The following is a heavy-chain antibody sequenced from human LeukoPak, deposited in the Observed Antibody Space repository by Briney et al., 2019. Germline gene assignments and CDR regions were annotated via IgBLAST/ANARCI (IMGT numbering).Heavy chain of an antibody. CDR2: FDPEDGET. V-gene: IGHV1-24*01. CDR3: ATDRRHGLRGDYYFDY. CDR1: GYTLTELS. Sequence: ASVKVSCKVSGYTLTELSMHWVRQAPGKGLEWVGGFDPEDGETIYAQKFQGRVTMTEDTSTDTAYMELSSLRSEDTVVYYCATDRRHGLRGDYYFDYWGQGTLVTVSS. J-gene: IGHJ4*02. D-gene: IGHD4-17*01.